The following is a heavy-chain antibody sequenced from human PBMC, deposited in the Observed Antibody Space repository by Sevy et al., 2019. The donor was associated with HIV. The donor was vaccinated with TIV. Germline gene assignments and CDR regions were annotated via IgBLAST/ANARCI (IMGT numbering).Heavy chain of an antibody. J-gene: IGHJ5*02. CDR2: IKPDGSDK. V-gene: IGHV3-7*01. Sequence: GGSLRLSCAASGFPFSNFAMSWVRQAPGKGLEWVANIKPDGSDKYYVGSLKGRFTIYRDNAKNSLYLEMNNLGAEDTAVYYCARVIDYGELGNWFDPWGQGTLVTVSS. CDR1: GFPFSNFA. D-gene: IGHD4-17*01. CDR3: ARVIDYGELGNWFDP.